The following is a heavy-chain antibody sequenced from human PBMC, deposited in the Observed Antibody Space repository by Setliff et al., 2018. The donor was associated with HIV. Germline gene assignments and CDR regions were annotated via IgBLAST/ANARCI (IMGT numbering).Heavy chain of an antibody. CDR2: INHSGST. CDR3: ARRGLYTNNWNAG. D-gene: IGHD1-1*01. Sequence: SETLSLTCAVYGGSFSSYYWSWIRQPPGEGLEWIGEINHSGSTNYNPSLKSRVTISVDTSKNQFSLKLSSVTAADTAVYYCARRGLYTNNWNAGWGQGMLVTVSS. J-gene: IGHJ4*02. CDR1: GGSFSSYY. V-gene: IGHV4-34*01.